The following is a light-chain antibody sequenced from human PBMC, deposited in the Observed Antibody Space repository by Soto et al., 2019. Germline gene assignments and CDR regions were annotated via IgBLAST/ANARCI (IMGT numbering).Light chain of an antibody. CDR2: GAS. J-gene: IGKJ1*01. V-gene: IGKV3D-15*01. CDR3: HQYYDWPPWT. CDR1: QSVSSD. Sequence: EIVMTQSPATLSVSPGERATLSCRASQSVSSDLAWYQQKPGQAPRLLISGASTRATDIPARFSGSGSGTEFTLTINSLQSEDFAVYYCHQYYDWPPWTFGQGTKVEI.